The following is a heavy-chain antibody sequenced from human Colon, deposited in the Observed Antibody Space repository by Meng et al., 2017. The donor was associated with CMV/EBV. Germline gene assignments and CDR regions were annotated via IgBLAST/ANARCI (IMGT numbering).Heavy chain of an antibody. Sequence: QISLKTSCPTLVKPTQTLTLACTFSGLTFIITKACVGCIRHLPGKALEWLGFIYWDDDTRYSLSLKTRLTITRDTSNSQVILTMTKMYPADPATYDCVRRSYSGQDDYWGQGALVTVSS. CDR3: VRRSYSGQDDY. J-gene: IGHJ4*02. V-gene: IGHV2-5*02. D-gene: IGHD5-12*01. CDR2: IYWDDDT. CDR1: GLTFIITKAC.